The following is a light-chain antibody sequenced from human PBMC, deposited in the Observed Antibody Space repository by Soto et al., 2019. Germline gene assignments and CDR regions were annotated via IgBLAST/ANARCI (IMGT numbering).Light chain of an antibody. Sequence: EIVMTQSPATLSVSPGERVTLSCRASQSVSSNLAWYQQKPGQAPRLLIYGASTRATGIPARFSGSGSGTEFTLTINSLQSEDFGTYYCQQYNDWPLSFGGGTKVDIK. CDR1: QSVSSN. V-gene: IGKV3-15*01. CDR2: GAS. CDR3: QQYNDWPLS. J-gene: IGKJ4*01.